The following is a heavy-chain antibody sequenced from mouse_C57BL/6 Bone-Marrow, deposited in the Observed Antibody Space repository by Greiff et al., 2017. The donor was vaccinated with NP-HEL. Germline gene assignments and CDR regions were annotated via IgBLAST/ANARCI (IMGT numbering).Heavy chain of an antibody. Sequence: VQLKQSGPELVKPGASVKIPCKASGYTFTDYNMDWVKQSHGKSLEWIGDINPNNGGTIYNQKFKGKATLTVDKSSSTAYMELRSLTSEDTAVYYCARRKITTVVANYAMDYWGQGTSVTVSS. J-gene: IGHJ4*01. CDR3: ARRKITTVVANYAMDY. CDR1: GYTFTDYN. V-gene: IGHV1-18*01. D-gene: IGHD1-1*01. CDR2: INPNNGGT.